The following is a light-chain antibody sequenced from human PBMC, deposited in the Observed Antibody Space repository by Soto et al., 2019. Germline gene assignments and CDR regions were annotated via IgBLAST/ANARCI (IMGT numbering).Light chain of an antibody. CDR1: SSDVGGYNY. CDR3: CSYAGSYV. CDR2: DVS. Sequence: QSVLTQPASVSGSPGQSSTISCTGTSSDVGGYNYVSWYQQHPGKAPKLMIYDVSKRPSGVPDRFSGSKSGNTASLTISGLQAEDEADYYCCSYAGSYVFGTGTKVTVL. V-gene: IGLV2-11*01. J-gene: IGLJ1*01.